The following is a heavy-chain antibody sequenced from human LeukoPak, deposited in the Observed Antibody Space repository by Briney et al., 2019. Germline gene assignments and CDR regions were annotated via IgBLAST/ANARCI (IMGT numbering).Heavy chain of an antibody. Sequence: GGSLRLSCAASGFTFSSYWMSWVRQAPGKGLEWVANIKQDGSEKYYVDSVKGRFTISRDNAKNSLYLQMNSLRAEDRAVYYCARLKLLWSNYFDYWGQGTLVTVSS. D-gene: IGHD2-2*01. V-gene: IGHV3-7*01. CDR1: GFTFSSYW. CDR3: ARLKLLWSNYFDY. J-gene: IGHJ4*02. CDR2: IKQDGSEK.